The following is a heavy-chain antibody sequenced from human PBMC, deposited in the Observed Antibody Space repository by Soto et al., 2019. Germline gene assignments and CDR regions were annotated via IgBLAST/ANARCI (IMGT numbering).Heavy chain of an antibody. CDR3: ARNPPTTGDFDF. V-gene: IGHV1-8*01. D-gene: IGHD1-1*01. CDR2: MSPHSGDT. Sequence: GASVKVSFKASGYTFTTYDFNWMRQATGQGLEWMGWMSPHSGDTAYAQKFQGRVTMTGDTSTSTAYMELSSLLIEDTAVYYCARNPPTTGDFDFWGQGTLVTVSS. J-gene: IGHJ4*02. CDR1: GYTFTTYD.